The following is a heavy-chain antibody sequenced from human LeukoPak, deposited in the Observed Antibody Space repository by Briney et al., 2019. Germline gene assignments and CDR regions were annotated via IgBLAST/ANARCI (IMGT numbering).Heavy chain of an antibody. V-gene: IGHV3-7*01. J-gene: IGHJ4*02. CDR3: AKDISVAGYYFDY. D-gene: IGHD6-19*01. CDR2: IKQDGSEK. Sequence: GGSLRLSCAASGFTFSSYGMHWVRQAPGKGLEWVANIKQDGSEKYYVDSVKGRFTISRDNAKNSLYLQMNSLRAEDTAVYYCAKDISVAGYYFDYWGQGTLVTVSS. CDR1: GFTFSSYG.